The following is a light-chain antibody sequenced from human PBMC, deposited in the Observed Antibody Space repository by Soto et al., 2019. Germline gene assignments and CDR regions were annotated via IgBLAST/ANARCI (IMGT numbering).Light chain of an antibody. CDR2: GAS. Sequence: VLSQSPATLSLTQGERATLSCRATQSVSSSCLAWYQQKPGQAPRLLIYGASNRATGIPDRFSGSGSGTDFTLTISRLEPEDFAVYYCQQYGSSPYTLGQGTKVDSK. J-gene: IGKJ2*01. V-gene: IGKV3-20*01. CDR1: QSVSSSC. CDR3: QQYGSSPYT.